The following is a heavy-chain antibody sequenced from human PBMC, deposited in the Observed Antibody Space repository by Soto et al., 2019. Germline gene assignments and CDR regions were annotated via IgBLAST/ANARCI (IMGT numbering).Heavy chain of an antibody. D-gene: IGHD2-2*01. V-gene: IGHV4-31*03. CDR1: GGSISSGGYY. J-gene: IGHJ4*02. CDR3: ARDPLSMPYYFDY. CDR2: IYYSGST. Sequence: SETLSLTCTVSGGSISSGGYYWSWIRQHPGKGLEWIGYIYYSGSTYYNPSLKSRVTISVDTSKNQFSLKLSSVTAADTAVYYCARDPLSMPYYFDYWGQGTLVTVSS.